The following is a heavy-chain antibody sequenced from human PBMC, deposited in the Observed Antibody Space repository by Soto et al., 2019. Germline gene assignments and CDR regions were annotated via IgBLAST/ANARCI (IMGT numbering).Heavy chain of an antibody. Sequence: GGSLRLSCAASGFTLSSYAMSWVRQAPGKGLEWVSTISGRGGTTYYADSVKGRFTISRDNSKNTLFLQMSSLRAEDTAVYYCAKPITDYYDTLDAFDVWGQGTLVTVSS. J-gene: IGHJ3*01. CDR2: ISGRGGTT. V-gene: IGHV3-23*01. CDR1: GFTLSSYA. CDR3: AKPITDYYDTLDAFDV. D-gene: IGHD3-22*01.